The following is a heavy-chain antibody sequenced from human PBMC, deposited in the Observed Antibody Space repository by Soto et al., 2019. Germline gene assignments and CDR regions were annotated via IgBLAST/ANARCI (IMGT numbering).Heavy chain of an antibody. CDR2: IKQDGSEK. J-gene: IGHJ4*02. Sequence: PGGSLRLSCAASGFTFSSYWMSWVRQAPGKGLEWVANIKQDGSEKYYVDSVKGRFTISRDNAKNSLYLQMDSLRAEDTAVYYCARDGLGYTGSFDYWGQGTLVTASS. CDR1: GFTFSSYW. CDR3: ARDGLGYTGSFDY. V-gene: IGHV3-7*03. D-gene: IGHD5-18*01.